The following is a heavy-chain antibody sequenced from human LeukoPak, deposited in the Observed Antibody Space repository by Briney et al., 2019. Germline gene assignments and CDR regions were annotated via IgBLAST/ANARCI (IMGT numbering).Heavy chain of an antibody. CDR2: ITYSGGT. Sequence: SETLSLTCTVSGGSISNYYWGCIRQPPGKGLECIGSITYSGGTYYNPSLESRVTISVDTSKNQFSLKVSSVTAADTAVYYCARHPNWFDPWGQGTLVTVSS. J-gene: IGHJ5*02. CDR1: GGSISNYY. CDR3: ARHPNWFDP. V-gene: IGHV4-39*01.